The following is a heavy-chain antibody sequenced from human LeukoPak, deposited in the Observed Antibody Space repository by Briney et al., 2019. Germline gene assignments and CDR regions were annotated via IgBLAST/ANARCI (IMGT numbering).Heavy chain of an antibody. J-gene: IGHJ4*02. CDR2: IYYSGST. CDR3: ARGPSAVVADFDY. V-gene: IGHV4-31*03. D-gene: IGHD5-12*01. Sequence: PSQTLSLTCTVSGGSISSGGYYWSWLRQHPGKGLEWIGYIYYSGSTYYNPSLKSRVTISVDTSKNQFSLKLSSVTAADTAVYYCARGPSAVVADFDYWGQGTLVTVSS. CDR1: GGSISSGGYY.